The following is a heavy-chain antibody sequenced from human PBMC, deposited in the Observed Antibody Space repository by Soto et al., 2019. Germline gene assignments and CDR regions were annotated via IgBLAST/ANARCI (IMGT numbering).Heavy chain of an antibody. V-gene: IGHV3-30*02. CDR1: GLTFSSFG. D-gene: IGHD3-16*01. CDR2: ISYDGSDT. Sequence: QVQLVESGGGVVQPGGSLRLSCEVSGLTFSSFGMHGVRQAPGKGLEWVSLISYDGSDTFSADSVRGRFIISRDNSKNTLYLQMNSLRPEDSAVYYCAKDHCWRSCYKYHGMDVWGQGTTVTVSS. J-gene: IGHJ6*02. CDR3: AKDHCWRSCYKYHGMDV.